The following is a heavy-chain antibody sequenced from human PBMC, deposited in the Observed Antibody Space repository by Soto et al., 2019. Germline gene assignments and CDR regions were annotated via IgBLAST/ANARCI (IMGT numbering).Heavy chain of an antibody. V-gene: IGHV4-59*12. J-gene: IGHJ4*02. D-gene: IGHD6-6*01. CDR2: IYYSGST. Sequence: LSLTCTVSGGSISSYYWSWIRQPPGKGLEWIGYIYYSGSTNYNPSRKSRVTISVDTSKNQFSLKLSSVTAADTAVYYCASRRISARRGGGFDYWGQGTLVTVSS. CDR1: GGSISSYY. CDR3: ASRRISARRGGGFDY.